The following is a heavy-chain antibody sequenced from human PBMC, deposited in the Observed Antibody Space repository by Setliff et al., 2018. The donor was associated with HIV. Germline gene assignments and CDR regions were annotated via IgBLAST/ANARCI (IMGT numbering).Heavy chain of an antibody. D-gene: IGHD3-10*01. V-gene: IGHV4-59*08. CDR1: GGSISSYY. CDR2: IYYGGST. Sequence: SETLSLTCTVSGGSISSYYWSWIRQPPGKGLEWIGYIYYGGSTNYNPSLKSRVTISVDTSKNQFSLKLSSVTAADTAVYYCASCSYYYRSGTHFGNYYFYGMDVWGQGTTVTVSS. CDR3: ASCSYYYRSGTHFGNYYFYGMDV. J-gene: IGHJ6*02.